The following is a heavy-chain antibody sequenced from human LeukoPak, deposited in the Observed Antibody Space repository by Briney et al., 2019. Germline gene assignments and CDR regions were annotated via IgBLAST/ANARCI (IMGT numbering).Heavy chain of an antibody. Sequence: GGSLRLSCAASEFVFSDYYMSWVRQAPAKGLEWVSYISSGGDTKYYADSVKGRFTISRDNAKNSLYLQMNNLRAEDTAVYYCAREMGGDYGSGTFFDLWGQGNMVTVSS. J-gene: IGHJ4*02. CDR1: EFVFSDYY. V-gene: IGHV3-11*01. CDR3: AREMGGDYGSGTFFDL. CDR2: ISSGGDTK. D-gene: IGHD3-10*01.